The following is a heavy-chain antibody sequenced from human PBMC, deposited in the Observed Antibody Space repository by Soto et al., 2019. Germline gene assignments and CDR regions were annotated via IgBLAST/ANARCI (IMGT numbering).Heavy chain of an antibody. J-gene: IGHJ4*02. CDR2: IYGGGST. Sequence: GSLRLSCAASGLTVSSNYMSWVRQAPGKGLEWVSVIYGGGSTNYADSVKGRFTISRDNSKNTMYLQMNSLRAEDTAVYYCARGGNKEFDSWGQGTLVTVSS. CDR3: ARGGNKEFDS. D-gene: IGHD1-1*01. V-gene: IGHV3-66*01. CDR1: GLTVSSNY.